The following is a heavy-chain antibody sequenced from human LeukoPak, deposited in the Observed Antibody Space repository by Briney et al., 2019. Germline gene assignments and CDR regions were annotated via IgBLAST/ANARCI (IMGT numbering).Heavy chain of an antibody. D-gene: IGHD2-2*01. CDR1: GFTFSSYW. V-gene: IGHV3-7*01. CDR3: ARYCSSTSCYLFYYYYGMDV. CDR2: IKQDGSEK. Sequence: GGTLRLSCAASGFTFSSYWMSRVRQAPGKGLEWMANIKQDGSEKYYVDSVKGRFTSCRDNAKISLYLQMNSLRAEDTAVYVCARYCSSTSCYLFYYYYGMDVWGQGTTVTVSS. J-gene: IGHJ6*02.